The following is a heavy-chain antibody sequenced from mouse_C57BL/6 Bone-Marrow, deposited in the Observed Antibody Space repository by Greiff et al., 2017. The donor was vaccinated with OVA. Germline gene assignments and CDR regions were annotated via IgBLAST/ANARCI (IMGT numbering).Heavy chain of an antibody. J-gene: IGHJ4*01. CDR1: GYTFTSYW. Sequence: QVQLQQPGAELVRPGTSVKLSCKASGYTFTSYWMHWVKQRPGQGLEWIGVIDPSDSYTNYNQKFKGKATLTVDTSSSTAYMQLSSLTSVDSAVYYCARSGVLWLRRLMDYWGQGTSVTVSS. V-gene: IGHV1-59*01. D-gene: IGHD2-2*01. CDR2: IDPSDSYT. CDR3: ARSGVLWLRRLMDY.